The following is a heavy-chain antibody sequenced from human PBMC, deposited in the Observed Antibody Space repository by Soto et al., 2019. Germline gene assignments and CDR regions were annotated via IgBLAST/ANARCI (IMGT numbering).Heavy chain of an antibody. J-gene: IGHJ4*02. CDR3: AKVGRYFGWLLDFIDY. CDR2: ISYDGSNK. V-gene: IGHV3-30*18. CDR1: GFTFSSYG. D-gene: IGHD3-9*01. Sequence: GGSLRLSCAASGFTFSSYGMHWVRQAPGEGLEWVAVISYDGSNKYYADSVKGRFTISRDNSKNTLYLQMNSLRAEDTAVYYCAKVGRYFGWLLDFIDYWGQGTLVTVSS.